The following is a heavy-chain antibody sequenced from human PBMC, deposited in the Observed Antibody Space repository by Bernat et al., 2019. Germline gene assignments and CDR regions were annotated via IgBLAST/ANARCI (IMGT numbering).Heavy chain of an antibody. CDR2: IYYSGST. J-gene: IGHJ4*02. CDR3: AKDRRVTFGGADY. CDR1: GGSISSSSYY. Sequence: QLQLQESGPGLVKPSETLSLTCTVSGGSISSSSYYWGWIRQPPGKGLEWIGSIYYSGSTYYNPSLKSRVTISVDTSKNQFSLKLSSVTAADTAVYYCAKDRRVTFGGADYWGQGTLVTVSS. D-gene: IGHD3-16*01. V-gene: IGHV4-39*02.